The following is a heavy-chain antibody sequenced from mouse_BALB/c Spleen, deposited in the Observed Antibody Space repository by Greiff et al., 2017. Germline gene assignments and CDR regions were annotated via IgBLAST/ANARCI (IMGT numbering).Heavy chain of an antibody. Sequence: QVQLKQSGAELVRPGASVTLSCKASGYTFTDYEMHWVKQTPVHGLEWIGAIDPETGGTAYNQKFKGKATLTADKSSSTAYMELRSLTSEDSAVYYCTRVNPAWFAYWGQGTLVTVSA. CDR3: TRVNPAWFAY. D-gene: IGHD6-1*01. V-gene: IGHV1-15*01. J-gene: IGHJ3*01. CDR2: IDPETGGT. CDR1: GYTFTDYE.